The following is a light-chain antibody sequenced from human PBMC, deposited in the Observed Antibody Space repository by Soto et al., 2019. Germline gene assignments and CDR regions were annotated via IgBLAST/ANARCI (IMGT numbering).Light chain of an antibody. V-gene: IGLV2-14*01. CDR2: EVS. J-gene: IGLJ2*01. CDR1: SSDVGGYKY. Sequence: QSALTQPASVSGSPGQSITISCTGSSSDVGGYKYVSWYQQYPGKVPKVMIYEVSNRPPGVSNRFSGSKSGNTASLTISGLPAEDEADYYCSSYTSSSTLVFGGGTKVTVL. CDR3: SSYTSSSTLV.